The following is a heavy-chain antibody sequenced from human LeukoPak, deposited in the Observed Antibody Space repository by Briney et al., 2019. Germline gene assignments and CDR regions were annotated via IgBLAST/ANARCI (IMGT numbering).Heavy chain of an antibody. V-gene: IGHV3-72*01. Sequence: GGSLRLSCAVSGFTFSDHFLDWVRQAPGKGLEWAGRSRNKAKSYTTEYAASVKGRFTISRDDSKNSLYLQMNSLKTEDTAVYYCVRVGSAAGSDYLDYWGQGTLVTVSS. J-gene: IGHJ4*02. D-gene: IGHD6-19*01. CDR2: SRNKAKSYTT. CDR1: GFTFSDHF. CDR3: VRVGSAAGSDYLDY.